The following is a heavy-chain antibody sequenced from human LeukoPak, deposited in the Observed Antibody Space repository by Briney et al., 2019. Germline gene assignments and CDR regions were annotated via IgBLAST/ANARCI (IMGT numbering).Heavy chain of an antibody. CDR3: ARRIKGNSGIYYYYYMDV. Sequence: SETLSLTCTVSGGSISSSSYYWGWIRQPPGKGLEWIGSIYSSGSTNYSPSLKSRATISVDTSKNQFSLKLRSVTAADTAVYYCARRIKGNSGIYYYYYMDVWGKGTTVTVSS. CDR1: GGSISSSSYY. V-gene: IGHV4-39*07. CDR2: IYSSGST. J-gene: IGHJ6*03. D-gene: IGHD3-10*01.